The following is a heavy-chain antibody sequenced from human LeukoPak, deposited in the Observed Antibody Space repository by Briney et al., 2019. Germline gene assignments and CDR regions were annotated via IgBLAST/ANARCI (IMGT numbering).Heavy chain of an antibody. CDR3: ARGAHYDYVWGSYRYFDY. CDR1: GGSISSYY. J-gene: IGHJ4*02. CDR2: IYYSGST. D-gene: IGHD3-16*02. Sequence: SETLSLTCTVSGGSISSYYWSWIRQPPGKGLEWIGYIYYSGSTNYNPSLKSRVTIPVDTSKNQFSLKLSSVTAADTAAYYCARGAHYDYVWGSYRYFDYWGQGTLVTVSS. V-gene: IGHV4-59*01.